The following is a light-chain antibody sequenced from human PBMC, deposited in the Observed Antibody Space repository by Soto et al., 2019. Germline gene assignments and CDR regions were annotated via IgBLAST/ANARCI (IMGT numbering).Light chain of an antibody. CDR3: QQYGSSGT. CDR1: QSVSNNY. V-gene: IGKV3-20*01. CDR2: GAS. J-gene: IGKJ1*01. Sequence: EIVLTQSPGTLSLSPWERDKLYCRASQSVSNNYLAWYQQKPGQAPRLLIYGASNRATGIPDRFSGSGSGTDFTLTISRLEPEDFAVYYCQQYGSSGTFGQGTKVDIK.